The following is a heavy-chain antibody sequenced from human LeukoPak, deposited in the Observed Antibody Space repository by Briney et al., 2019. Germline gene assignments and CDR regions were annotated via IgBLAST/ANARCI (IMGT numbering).Heavy chain of an antibody. CDR3: ARAARGYSYGYDAADY. V-gene: IGHV3-30*03. J-gene: IGHJ4*02. Sequence: GRSLRLSCAASGFTFSSYGMHWVRQAPGKGLEWVAVISYDGSNKYYADSVKGRFTISRDNSKNTLYLQMNSLRAEDTAVYYCARAARGYSYGYDAADYWGQGTLVTVSS. CDR2: ISYDGSNK. D-gene: IGHD5-18*01. CDR1: GFTFSSYG.